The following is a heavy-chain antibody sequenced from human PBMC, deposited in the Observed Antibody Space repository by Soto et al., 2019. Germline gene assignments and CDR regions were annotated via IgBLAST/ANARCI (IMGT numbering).Heavy chain of an antibody. D-gene: IGHD2-2*02. J-gene: IGHJ5*02. CDR2: IYYSRST. CDR1: GGSISSGDYS. V-gene: IGHV4-30-4*01. CDR3: AREGGYCSSTSCYKWFDP. Sequence: QVQLQESGPGLVKPSQTLSLTCTVSGGSISSGDYSWSWIRQPQGKGLEWIGYIYYSRSTYYTPSLKSRVTISVDTSQTPFSLKLSSVTAADTAVYYCAREGGYCSSTSCYKWFDPWGQGTLVTFSS.